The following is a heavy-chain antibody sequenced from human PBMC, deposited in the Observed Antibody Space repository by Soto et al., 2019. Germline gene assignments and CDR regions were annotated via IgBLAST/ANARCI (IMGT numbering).Heavy chain of an antibody. CDR2: ISGSGGST. CDR1: GFTFSSYA. Sequence: GGSLRLSCAASGFTFSSYAMSWVRQAPGKGLEWVSAISGSGGSTYYADSVKGRFTISRDNSKNTLYLQMNSLRAEDTAVYYCAKDQGYCSSTSCSHDAFDIWGQGTMVTVSS. D-gene: IGHD2-2*01. J-gene: IGHJ3*02. V-gene: IGHV3-23*01. CDR3: AKDQGYCSSTSCSHDAFDI.